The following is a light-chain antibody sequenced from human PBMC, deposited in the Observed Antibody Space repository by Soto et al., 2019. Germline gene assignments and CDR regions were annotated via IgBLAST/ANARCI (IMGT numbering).Light chain of an antibody. J-gene: IGKJ2*01. CDR3: QQYGRSLYT. CDR1: QSVSSSY. Sequence: EIVLTQSPGTLSLSPGERATLSCRASQSVSSSYLAWYQQKPGQAPRLLIYGASSRATGIPDRFSGSGSGTDFTLTISSLEPEDFAVYYCQQYGRSLYTFGQGTKLESK. CDR2: GAS. V-gene: IGKV3-20*01.